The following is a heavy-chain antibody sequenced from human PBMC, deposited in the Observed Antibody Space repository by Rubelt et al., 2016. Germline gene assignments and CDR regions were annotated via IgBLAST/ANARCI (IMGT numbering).Heavy chain of an antibody. V-gene: IGHV3-33*08. Sequence: VQLVESGGGLVQPGGSLTLSCAASGFTFSSYGMHWVRQAPGKGLEWVAVIWYDGSNKYYADSVKGRFTIPRDNSKNTLYLQMNSRRAEDTAVYYCARDGRRGYDLDVWGQGTTVTVSS. J-gene: IGHJ6*02. CDR2: IWYDGSNK. CDR3: ARDGRRGYDLDV. CDR1: GFTFSSYG.